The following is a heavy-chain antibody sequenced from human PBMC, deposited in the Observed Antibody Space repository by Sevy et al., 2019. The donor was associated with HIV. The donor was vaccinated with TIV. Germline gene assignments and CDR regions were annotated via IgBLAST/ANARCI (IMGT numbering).Heavy chain of an antibody. J-gene: IGHJ3*01. CDR1: GFTFSPYS. CDR2: INDPSNAI. D-gene: IGHD3-22*01. V-gene: IGHV3-48*01. CDR3: AKALNPALESMIEVIFRSLKGFDV. Sequence: GSLRLSCAASGFTFSPYSMHWVRQAPGKGLEWISYINDPSNAIFYADSVRGRFTVSRDNGKNSLYLQMNSLRAEDSALYYCAKALNPALESMIEVIFRSLKGFDVWGQGTMVTVSS.